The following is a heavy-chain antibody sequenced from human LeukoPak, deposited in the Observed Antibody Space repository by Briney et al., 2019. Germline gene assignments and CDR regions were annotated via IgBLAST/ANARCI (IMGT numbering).Heavy chain of an antibody. D-gene: IGHD3-22*01. CDR3: ATTKKDSSVDY. CDR1: GGSISSYY. CDR2: IYTSGST. Sequence: PLETLSLTCTVSGGSISSYYWSWIRQPAGKGLEWIGRIYTSGSTNYNPSLKSRVTMSVDTSKNQFSLKLSSVTAADTAVYYCATTKKDSSVDYWGQGTLVTVSS. V-gene: IGHV4-4*07. J-gene: IGHJ4*02.